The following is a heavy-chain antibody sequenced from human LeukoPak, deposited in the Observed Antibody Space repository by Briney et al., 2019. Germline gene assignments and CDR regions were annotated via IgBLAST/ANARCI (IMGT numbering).Heavy chain of an antibody. CDR1: GGSISSYY. Sequence: SETLSLTCTVSGGSISSYYWSWIRQPPGKGLEWIGYIYYSGSTNYNPSLKSRVTISVDTSKNQFSLKLSSVTAADTAVYYCASQGIVGAANWFDPWGQGTLVTVPS. CDR3: ASQGIVGAANWFDP. CDR2: IYYSGST. V-gene: IGHV4-59*01. J-gene: IGHJ5*02. D-gene: IGHD1-26*01.